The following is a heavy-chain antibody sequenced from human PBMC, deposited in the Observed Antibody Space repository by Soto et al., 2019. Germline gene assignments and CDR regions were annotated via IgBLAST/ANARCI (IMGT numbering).Heavy chain of an antibody. J-gene: IGHJ6*03. CDR3: ARGVSYCTNGVCYRRSSTKPVSKTSYYYYYMDV. CDR1: GGTFSSYT. V-gene: IGHV1-69*02. D-gene: IGHD2-8*01. CDR2: IIPILGIA. Sequence: SVKVSCKASGGTFSSYTISWVRQAPGQGLEWMGRIIPILGIANYAQKFQGRVTITADKSTSTAYMELSSLRSEDTAVYYCARGVSYCTNGVCYRRSSTKPVSKTSYYYYYMDVWG.